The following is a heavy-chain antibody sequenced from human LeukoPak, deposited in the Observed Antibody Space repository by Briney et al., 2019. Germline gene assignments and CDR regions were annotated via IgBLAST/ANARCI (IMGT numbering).Heavy chain of an antibody. CDR3: ARGGIPVSGIDEIDY. J-gene: IGHJ4*02. D-gene: IGHD6-19*01. CDR1: GFTFTNYD. CDR2: IGIRGDT. V-gene: IGHV3-13*01. Sequence: GGSLRLSCAASGFTFTNYDMHWVRQAPGKGLEWVSAIGIRGDTYYPGSVKGRFTISRENAKNSLYLQMNSLRAEDTAVYYCARGGIPVSGIDEIDYWGQGTLVTVSS.